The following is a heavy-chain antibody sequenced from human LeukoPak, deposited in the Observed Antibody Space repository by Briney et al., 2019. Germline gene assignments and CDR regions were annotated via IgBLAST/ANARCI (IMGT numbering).Heavy chain of an antibody. CDR3: ARDAGGDFNWFDP. V-gene: IGHV3-64*01. D-gene: IGHD2-21*01. Sequence: PGGSLRLSCAASGFTFSSYAMHWVRQAPGKGLEYVSVISSNGGNIYYANSVKGRFTISRDNAKNSLYLRMNSLRAEDTAVYYCARDAGGDFNWFDPWGQGTLVTVSS. CDR2: ISSNGGNI. CDR1: GFTFSSYA. J-gene: IGHJ5*02.